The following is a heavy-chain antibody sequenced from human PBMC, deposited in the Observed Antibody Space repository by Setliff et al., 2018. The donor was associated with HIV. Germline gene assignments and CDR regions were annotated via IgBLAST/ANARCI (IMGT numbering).Heavy chain of an antibody. V-gene: IGHV4-61*02. D-gene: IGHD3-22*01. CDR1: GDSISSGGYY. J-gene: IGHJ4*02. CDR2: IYTSGST. Sequence: LSLTCTVSGDSISSGGYYWSWIRQPAGKGLEWIGRIYTSGSTNYNPSLKSRVTISIDTSKNQFSLKLRSVTAADTAVYYCARDHDYYDSSKSWGFDYWGQGTLVTVS. CDR3: ARDHDYYDSSKSWGFDY.